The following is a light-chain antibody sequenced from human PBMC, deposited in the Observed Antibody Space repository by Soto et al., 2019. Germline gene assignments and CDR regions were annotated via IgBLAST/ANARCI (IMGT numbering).Light chain of an antibody. Sequence: DIHMTQSPSTLSASVGDRVTITCRASQSVSSWVAWYHLKPGKAPKLLIYKASTLETGVPSRFSGSGSRTEFNLTISRLQTDDFATYYCQHYNSYSEAFGQGTKVDIK. CDR2: KAS. V-gene: IGKV1-5*03. CDR1: QSVSSW. J-gene: IGKJ1*01. CDR3: QHYNSYSEA.